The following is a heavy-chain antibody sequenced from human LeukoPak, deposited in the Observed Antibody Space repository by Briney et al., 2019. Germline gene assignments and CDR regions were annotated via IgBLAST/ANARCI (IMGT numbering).Heavy chain of an antibody. V-gene: IGHV3-66*01. CDR1: GFTVSSNY. CDR3: GRFVQGDYFDY. D-gene: IGHD3-16*01. Sequence: GGSLRLSCAASGFTVSSNYMSWVRQAPGKGLEWVSVIYSGGSTYYADSVKGRFTISRDNSKNTLYLQMNSLRAEDTAVYYCGRFVQGDYFDYWGQGTLVTVSS. CDR2: IYSGGST. J-gene: IGHJ4*02.